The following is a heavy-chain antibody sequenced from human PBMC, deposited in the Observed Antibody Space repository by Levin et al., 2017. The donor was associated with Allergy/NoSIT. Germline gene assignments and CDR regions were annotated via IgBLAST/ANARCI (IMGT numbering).Heavy chain of an antibody. CDR1: GGTFSNYA. CDR3: ARDLGLGYCSSANCFLGAFNI. J-gene: IGHJ3*02. CDR2: FIPIFGTT. Sequence: WASVKVSCKTSGGTFSNYAFTWVRQAPGQGLEWMGDFIPIFGTTNYAQRFQGRVTIIADESTNTAYMELSSLRSEDRAIYYCARDLGLGYCSSANCFLGAFNIWGQGTLVTVSS. D-gene: IGHD2-2*01. V-gene: IGHV1-69*13.